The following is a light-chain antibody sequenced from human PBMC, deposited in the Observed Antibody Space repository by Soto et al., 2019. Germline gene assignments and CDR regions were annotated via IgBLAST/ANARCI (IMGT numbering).Light chain of an antibody. V-gene: IGKV2-28*01. CDR3: MQALQTPLT. CDR2: LGS. CDR1: QSLLHSNGYNY. Sequence: DIVMTQSPLSLPVTPGEPASISCRSSQSLLHSNGYNYLDWYLQKPGQSPQLLIYLGSNRASGGPDRFSGSGSGTYFTLKISRVEAEEVGVYYCMQALQTPLTFGGGTKVEIK. J-gene: IGKJ4*01.